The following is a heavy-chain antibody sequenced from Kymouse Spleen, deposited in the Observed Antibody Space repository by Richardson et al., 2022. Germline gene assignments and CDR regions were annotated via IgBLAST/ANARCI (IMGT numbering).Heavy chain of an antibody. Sequence: EVQLVESGGGLVQPGRSLRLSCAASGFTFDDYAMHWVRQAPGKGLEWVSGISWNSGSIGYADSVKGRFTISRDNAKNSLYLQMNSLRAEDTALYYCAKAVRYFDWPHFDYWGQGTLVTVSS. J-gene: IGHJ4*02. V-gene: IGHV3-9*01. CDR3: AKAVRYFDWPHFDY. CDR1: GFTFDDYA. CDR2: ISWNSGSI. D-gene: IGHD3-9*01.